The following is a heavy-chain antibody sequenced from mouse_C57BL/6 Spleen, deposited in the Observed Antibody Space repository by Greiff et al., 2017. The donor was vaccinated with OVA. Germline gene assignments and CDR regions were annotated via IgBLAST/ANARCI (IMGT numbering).Heavy chain of an antibody. CDR2: IRLKSDNYAT. CDR3: TGVSTTVVATPH. V-gene: IGHV6-3*01. CDR1: GFTFSNYW. Sequence: DVKLVESGGGLVQPGGSMKLSCVASGFTFSNYWMNWVRQSPEKGLEWVAQIRLKSDNYATHYAESVKGRFTISRDDSKSSVYLQMNNLRAEDTGIYYCTGVSTTVVATPHWGQGTTLTVSS. J-gene: IGHJ2*01. D-gene: IGHD1-1*01.